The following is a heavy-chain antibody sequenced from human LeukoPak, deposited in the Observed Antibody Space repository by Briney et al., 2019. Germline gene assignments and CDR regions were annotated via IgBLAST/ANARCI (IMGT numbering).Heavy chain of an antibody. CDR2: INPNSGGT. J-gene: IGHJ6*03. CDR1: GYTFTGYY. CDR3: ARDLVTTFTYYYYMDV. Sequence: ASVTVSCKASGYTFTGYYMHWVRQAPGQGLEWMGWINPNSGGTNYAQKFQGRVTMTRDTSISTAYMELSRLRSDDTAVYYCARDLVTTFTYYYYMDVWGKGTTVTVSS. D-gene: IGHD4-17*01. V-gene: IGHV1-2*02.